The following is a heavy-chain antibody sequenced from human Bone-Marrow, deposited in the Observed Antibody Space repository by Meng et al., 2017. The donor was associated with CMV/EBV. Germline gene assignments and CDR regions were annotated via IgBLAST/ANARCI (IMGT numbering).Heavy chain of an antibody. CDR3: ARGAVYCGGDCPPAFAI. CDR2: ISYDGSNK. CDR1: GFTFSSYA. Sequence: GESLKISCAASGFTFSSYAMHWVRQAPGKGLEWVAVISYDGSNKYYADPVKGRFTISRDNSKNTLDLQMNSLRAEDTAVYYCARGAVYCGGDCPPAFAIWGQGQMVNVSS. V-gene: IGHV3-30*04. J-gene: IGHJ3*02. D-gene: IGHD2-21*01.